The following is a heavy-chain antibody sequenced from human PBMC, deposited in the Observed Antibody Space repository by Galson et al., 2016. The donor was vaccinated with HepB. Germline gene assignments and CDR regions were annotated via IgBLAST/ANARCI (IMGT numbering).Heavy chain of an antibody. Sequence: SLRLSCAASGFTFNNYAMSWVRQAPGKGLEWVSVISNSGGSTYYADSVKGRFTISRDNSKNTLYLQMNSLRAEDTAVYYCAGGYYGSGSYYAYWGQGTLVTVSS. V-gene: IGHV3-23*01. D-gene: IGHD3-10*01. CDR3: AGGYYGSGSYYAY. CDR2: ISNSGGST. J-gene: IGHJ4*02. CDR1: GFTFNNYA.